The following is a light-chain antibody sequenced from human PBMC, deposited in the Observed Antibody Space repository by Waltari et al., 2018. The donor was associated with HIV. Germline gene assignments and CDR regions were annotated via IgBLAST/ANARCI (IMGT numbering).Light chain of an antibody. CDR3: CSYAGTSTVV. Sequence: QSALTQPASVSGSPGQSMTISCTGTSSYFESYNIVSWYQQHPGKAPKLMIYEVSKRPSGVSNRFSGSKSGNTASLTISGLQAEDEADYYCCSYAGTSTVVFGGGTKLTVL. CDR1: SSYFESYNI. J-gene: IGLJ2*01. V-gene: IGLV2-23*02. CDR2: EVS.